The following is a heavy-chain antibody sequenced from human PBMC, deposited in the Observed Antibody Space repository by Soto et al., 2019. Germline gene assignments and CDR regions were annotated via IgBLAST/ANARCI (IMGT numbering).Heavy chain of an antibody. CDR3: AYVPTLKFYYYYMDV. D-gene: IGHD3-16*01. Sequence: QITLKASGPTLVKPTQTLTLTCTFSGFSLSTGGVAVAWIRQPPGKALECLALIYWDDDKRYSPSLKSRLTLTKDTSKNQMVLTMTTMDPVDTATYYCAYVPTLKFYYYYMDVWGKGTTVTVSS. CDR2: IYWDDDK. J-gene: IGHJ6*03. CDR1: GFSLSTGGVA. V-gene: IGHV2-5*02.